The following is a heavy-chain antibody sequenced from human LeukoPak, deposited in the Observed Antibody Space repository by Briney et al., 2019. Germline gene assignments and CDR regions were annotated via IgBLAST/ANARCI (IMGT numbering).Heavy chain of an antibody. Sequence: VWSLRLSCAASGCTYIRYSMNWLRRAPGKGLEWVSSISSSSSYIYYADSVKGRFTISRDNAKNSLYLQMNSLRAEDTAVYYCASFSYGQLFAFWGQGTLVIVSS. V-gene: IGHV3-21*01. J-gene: IGHJ4*02. CDR3: ASFSYGQLFAF. CDR1: GCTYIRYS. D-gene: IGHD5-18*01. CDR2: ISSSSSYI.